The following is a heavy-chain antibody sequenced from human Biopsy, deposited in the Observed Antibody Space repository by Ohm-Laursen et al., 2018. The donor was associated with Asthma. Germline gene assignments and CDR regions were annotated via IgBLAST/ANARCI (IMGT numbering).Heavy chain of an antibody. V-gene: IGHV1-69*06. J-gene: IGHJ4*02. CDR3: ARDTGFDFWSGSDVLNYLDY. CDR2: VIPVFGTT. CDR1: GDNSNIYT. Sequence: GPSVNVSCKVSGDNSNIYTINWVRQAFGQGLECMVEVIPVFGTTNYAQKFQGRVRITADKSTSTAYMELGSLRADDTALYFCARDTGFDFWSGSDVLNYLDYWGQGTLVTVSS. D-gene: IGHD3-3*01.